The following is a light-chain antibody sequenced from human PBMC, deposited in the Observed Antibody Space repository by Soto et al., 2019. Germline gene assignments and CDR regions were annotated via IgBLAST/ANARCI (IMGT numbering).Light chain of an antibody. J-gene: IGLJ2*01. V-gene: IGLV1-40*01. CDR1: SSNIGAGYD. CDR2: GNS. CDR3: QSYDSGLSGRE. Sequence: QPVLTQPPSVSGAPGQRVTISCTGSSSNIGAGYDVHWYQQLPGTAPKLLIYGNSNRPSGVPDRFSGSKSGTSASLAITGLQAEDEADYYCQSYDSGLSGREFGGGTKLTVL.